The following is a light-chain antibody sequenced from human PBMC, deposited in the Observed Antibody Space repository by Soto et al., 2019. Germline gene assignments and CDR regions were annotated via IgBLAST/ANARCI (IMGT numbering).Light chain of an antibody. J-gene: IGKJ1*01. CDR2: GAS. CDR1: QSVSSN. V-gene: IGKV3-15*01. CDR3: QLYGSSPKT. Sequence: EIVMTQSPATLSVSPGERATLSCRASQSVSSNLAWYQQKPGQAPRLLIYGASTRATGIPARFSGSGSGTEFTLTISSLQSEDFAVYYCQLYGSSPKTFGQGTKVEV.